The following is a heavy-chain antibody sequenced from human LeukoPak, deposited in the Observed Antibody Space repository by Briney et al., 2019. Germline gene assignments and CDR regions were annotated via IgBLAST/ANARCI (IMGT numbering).Heavy chain of an antibody. Sequence: GGSLRLSCAAAGFTFGSNGMGWVRQAPGKGLEWGAVIWYDGSNKYYASSVKGRFTISRDNSKNTLYLQMNSLRAEDTAVYYCARAGYCSSTSCYGRYSYYYGMDVWGKGPTVTVSS. CDR3: ARAGYCSSTSCYGRYSYYYGMDV. J-gene: IGHJ6*04. V-gene: IGHV3-33*01. CDR2: IWYDGSNK. D-gene: IGHD2-2*01. CDR1: GFTFGSNG.